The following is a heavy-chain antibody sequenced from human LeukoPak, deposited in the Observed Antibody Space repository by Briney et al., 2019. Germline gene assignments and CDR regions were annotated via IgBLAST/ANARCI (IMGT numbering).Heavy chain of an antibody. V-gene: IGHV4-61*02. CDR1: GGSISSISYY. Sequence: TPSQTLSLTCTVSGGSISSISYYWSWIRQPAGKGLEWIGRIYTSGSTNYNPSLKSRVTMSVDTSKNQISLKLSSATAADTAVYYCARDRLRWPKIDYWGQGTLVTVSS. CDR2: IYTSGST. CDR3: ARDRLRWPKIDY. D-gene: IGHD4-23*01. J-gene: IGHJ4*02.